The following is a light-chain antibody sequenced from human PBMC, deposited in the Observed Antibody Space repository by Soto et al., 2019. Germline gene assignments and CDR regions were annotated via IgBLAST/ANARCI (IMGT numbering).Light chain of an antibody. Sequence: EIVLTQSPATLSLSPVERATLSCRASQSVSIYLAWYQQKPGQAPRLLIYDASNRATGIPARFSGSGSGTDFTLTISSLEPEDFAVYYCQQRSNWITFGQGTRLEIK. CDR2: DAS. CDR1: QSVSIY. CDR3: QQRSNWIT. J-gene: IGKJ5*01. V-gene: IGKV3-11*01.